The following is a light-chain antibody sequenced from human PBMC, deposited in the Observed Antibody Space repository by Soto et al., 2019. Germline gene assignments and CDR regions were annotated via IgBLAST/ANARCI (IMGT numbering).Light chain of an antibody. Sequence: IHMTQSPSSVPASLGDSVTMSXRASQGLSYWVAWYQQERGXPPNXXXDAXSSLQRGGPSRFSGSGSATDFTLTISSLQPEDFANYYFQQANSVTYTFGQGTRLEIK. V-gene: IGKV1-12*01. CDR3: QQANSVTYT. CDR2: AXS. CDR1: QGLSYW. J-gene: IGKJ5*01.